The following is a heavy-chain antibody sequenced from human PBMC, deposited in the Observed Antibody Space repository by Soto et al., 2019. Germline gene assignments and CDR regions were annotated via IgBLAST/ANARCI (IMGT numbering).Heavy chain of an antibody. V-gene: IGHV3-43*01. D-gene: IGHD5-12*01. CDR2: ISWDGGST. CDR1: GFTFDDYT. J-gene: IGHJ4*02. CDR3: AKDIFDGDGYNLFDY. Sequence: PGGSMRLSCAASGFTFDDYTMHWVRQAPGKGLEWVSLISWDGGSTYYADSVKGRFTISRDNSKNSLYLQMNSLRTEDTALYYCAKDIFDGDGYNLFDYWGQGTLVTVSS.